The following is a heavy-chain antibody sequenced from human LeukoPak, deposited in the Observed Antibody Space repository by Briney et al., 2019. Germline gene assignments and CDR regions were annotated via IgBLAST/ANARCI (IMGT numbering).Heavy chain of an antibody. D-gene: IGHD2-2*01. V-gene: IGHV4-34*01. J-gene: IGHJ6*02. CDR1: GGSFSGYY. CDR3: ANMGRIEGTVVVPPALDV. Sequence: PSETLSPTCAVYGGSFSGYYWSWIRQPPGKGLEWIGEINHSGSTNYNPSLKSRVTISVDASKNQFSLKLSSVTAADTAVYYCANMGRIEGTVVVPPALDVWGQGTTVTVSS. CDR2: INHSGST.